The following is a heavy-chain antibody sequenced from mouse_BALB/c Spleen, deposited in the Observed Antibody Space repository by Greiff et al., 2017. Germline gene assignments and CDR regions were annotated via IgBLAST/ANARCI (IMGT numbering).Heavy chain of an antibody. CDR2: ISSGSSTI. Sequence: EVKLVESGGGLVQPGGSRKLSCAASGFTFSSFGMHWVRQAPEKGLEWVAYISSGSSTIYYADTVKGRFTISRDNPKNTLFLQMTSLRSEDTAMYYCARYHGNYGFAYWGQGTLVTVSA. CDR1: GFTFSSFG. V-gene: IGHV5-17*02. J-gene: IGHJ3*01. D-gene: IGHD2-1*01. CDR3: ARYHGNYGFAY.